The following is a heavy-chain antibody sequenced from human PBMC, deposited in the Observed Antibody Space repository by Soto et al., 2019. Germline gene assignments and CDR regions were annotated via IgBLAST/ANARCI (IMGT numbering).Heavy chain of an antibody. CDR1: GYTFTGYY. CDR2: INPNSGGT. D-gene: IGHD3-16*01. J-gene: IGHJ4*02. CDR3: ARDLGGPTYYFDY. Sequence: ASVKVSCKASGYTFTGYYMHWVRQAPGQGLEWMGWINPNSGGTNYAQKFQGRVTMTRDTSISTAYMELSRLRSDDTAVYYCARDLGGPTYYFDYWGQGTLVTLSS. V-gene: IGHV1-2*02.